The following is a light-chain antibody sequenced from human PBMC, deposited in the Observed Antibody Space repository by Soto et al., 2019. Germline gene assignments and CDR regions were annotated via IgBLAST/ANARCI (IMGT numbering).Light chain of an antibody. CDR2: GAS. J-gene: IGKJ5*01. V-gene: IGKV3-15*01. Sequence: ESVLTQSPGTLSLSPGERATFSCRASQSVSNNLAWYQQKPGQAPRLLIYGASTRATGIPARFSGGGSGTEFTLTISSLQSEDFAVYYCQQYHYWPPITFGQGTRLEIK. CDR1: QSVSNN. CDR3: QQYHYWPPIT.